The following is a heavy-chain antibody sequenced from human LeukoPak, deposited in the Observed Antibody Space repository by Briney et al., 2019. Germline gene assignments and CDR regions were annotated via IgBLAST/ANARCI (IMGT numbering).Heavy chain of an antibody. V-gene: IGHV4-30-4*08. J-gene: IGHJ3*02. CDR1: GGSISSGDYY. CDR3: ARDLPRYNWNYADAFDI. D-gene: IGHD1-7*01. CDR2: IYYSGST. Sequence: SQTLSLTCTVSGGSISSGDYYWSWIRQPPGKGLEWIGYIYYSGSTYYNPSLKSRVTISVDTSKTQFSLKLSSVTAADTAVYYCARDLPRYNWNYADAFDIWGQGTMVTVSS.